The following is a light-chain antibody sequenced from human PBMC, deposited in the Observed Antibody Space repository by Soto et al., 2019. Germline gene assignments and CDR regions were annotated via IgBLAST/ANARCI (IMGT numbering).Light chain of an antibody. CDR1: QSISSW. CDR3: QQYENLPT. Sequence: DIQMTQSPSTLSGSVGDRVTITFRASQSISSWLAWYQQKPGKAPKLLIYKASSLESGVPSRFRGSGSGTDFTFTISRLQPEDIATYYCQQYENLPTFGQGTRLEIK. J-gene: IGKJ5*01. V-gene: IGKV1-5*03. CDR2: KAS.